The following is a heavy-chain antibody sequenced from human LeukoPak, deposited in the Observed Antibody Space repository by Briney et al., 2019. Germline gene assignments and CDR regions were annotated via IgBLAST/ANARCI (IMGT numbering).Heavy chain of an antibody. CDR3: ARDTNFVRGVPTPNWFDP. CDR1: GYTFTSYG. Sequence: GASVKVSCKASGYTFTSYGISWVRQAPGQGLEWMGWISAYNGNTNYAQKLQGRVTMTTDTSTSSAYMELRSLRSDDTAVYYCARDTNFVRGVPTPNWFDPWGQGTLVTVSS. V-gene: IGHV1-18*01. D-gene: IGHD3-10*01. CDR2: ISAYNGNT. J-gene: IGHJ5*02.